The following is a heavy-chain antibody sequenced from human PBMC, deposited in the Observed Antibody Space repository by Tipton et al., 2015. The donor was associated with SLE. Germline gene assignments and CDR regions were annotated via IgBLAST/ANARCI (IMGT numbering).Heavy chain of an antibody. CDR2: IYYSGST. J-gene: IGHJ5*02. CDR3: ARGWGGTTA. D-gene: IGHD4-17*01. Sequence: TLSLTCTVSGGSISSYYWSWIRQPPGKGLEWIGYIYYSGSTNYNPSLKSRVTISVDTSKNQFSLKLSSVTAADTAVYYCARGWGGTTAWGQGTLVTVSS. CDR1: GGSISSYY. V-gene: IGHV4-59*12.